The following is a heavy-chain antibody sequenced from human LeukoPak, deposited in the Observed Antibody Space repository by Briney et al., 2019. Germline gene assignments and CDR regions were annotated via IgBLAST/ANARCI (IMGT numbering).Heavy chain of an antibody. Sequence: GGSLRLSCAASGFTFSTYGMHWVRQAPGKGLEWVAVISYHGSDKYYADSVKGRFTISRDNSKNTLYLQMNSLRAEDTAVYYCAKDEGIAAAGPLDYWGQGTLVTVSS. J-gene: IGHJ4*02. V-gene: IGHV3-30*18. CDR2: ISYHGSDK. CDR3: AKDEGIAAAGPLDY. D-gene: IGHD6-13*01. CDR1: GFTFSTYG.